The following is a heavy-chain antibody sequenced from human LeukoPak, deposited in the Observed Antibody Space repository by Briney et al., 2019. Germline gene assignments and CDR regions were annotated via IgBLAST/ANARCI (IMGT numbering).Heavy chain of an antibody. J-gene: IGHJ4*02. CDR3: ARDRYSYGYALDC. CDR1: GFTVGNNY. V-gene: IGHV3-66*02. Sequence: GGSLRLSCTASGFTVGNNYMSWVRQAPGKGLEWVSVIYSGGSTYHADSVKGRFIISRDSSKNTLNLQMNSLRVEDSAVYYCARDRYSYGYALDCWGQGTLVTVSS. CDR2: IYSGGST. D-gene: IGHD5-18*01.